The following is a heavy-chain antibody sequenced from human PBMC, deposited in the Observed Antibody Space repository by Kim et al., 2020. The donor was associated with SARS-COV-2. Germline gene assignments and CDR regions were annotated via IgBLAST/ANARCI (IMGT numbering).Heavy chain of an antibody. D-gene: IGHD4-4*01. J-gene: IGHJ3*01. Sequence: GGSLRLSCEVSGFTFSLKWIHWVRQVPGKGLMWLSRIYDDDRYIDYADSVKGRFTIFKDNAKRAVYLQMSSLRADDTAVYYCAINPPGPETLHDAFPFWGPGTMVTVSS. CDR1: GFTFSLKW. CDR3: AINPPGPETLHDAFPF. CDR2: IYDDDRYI. V-gene: IGHV3-74*01.